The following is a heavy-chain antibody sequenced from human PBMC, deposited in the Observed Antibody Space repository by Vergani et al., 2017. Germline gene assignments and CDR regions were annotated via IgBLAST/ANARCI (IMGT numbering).Heavy chain of an antibody. Sequence: VQLLESGGDLVQPGGSLRLSCAASGFTFSSSGMHWVRQAPGKGLEWVAVISYDGSNKYYVDSVKGRFTISRDNSKNTLYLQMNSLRVEDTAVYYCAKLYGDLDYWGQGTLVTVSS. V-gene: IGHV3-30*18. CDR1: GFTFSSSG. D-gene: IGHD4-17*01. CDR3: AKLYGDLDY. J-gene: IGHJ4*02. CDR2: ISYDGSNK.